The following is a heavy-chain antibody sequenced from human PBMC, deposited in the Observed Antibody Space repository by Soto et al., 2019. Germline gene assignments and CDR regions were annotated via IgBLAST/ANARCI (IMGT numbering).Heavy chain of an antibody. CDR1: GFTFSSYW. CDR3: ARDHVVSRNRFDP. CDR2: INSDGSST. J-gene: IGHJ5*02. V-gene: IGHV3-74*01. D-gene: IGHD2-21*01. Sequence: EVQLVESGGGLVQPGGSLRLSCAASGFTFSSYWMHWVRQAPGKGLVWVSRINSDGSSTSYADSVKGRFTISRDNAKNTLYLQMNSLRVEDTAVYYCARDHVVSRNRFDPWGQGALVTVSS.